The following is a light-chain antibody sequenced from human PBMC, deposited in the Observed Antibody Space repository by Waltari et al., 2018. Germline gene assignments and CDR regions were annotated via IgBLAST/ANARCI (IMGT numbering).Light chain of an antibody. Sequence: QSALTQPPSASGSPGQSVTISCTGTSSDVGAYRSVSWYQLRPGQPPKLLIFEVNNRPSGVPDRFSGSRSGNTASLTVSGLQADDEADYFCSSYAGRNTVIFGGGTKLTVL. CDR1: SSDVGAYRS. CDR3: SSYAGRNTVI. J-gene: IGLJ2*01. V-gene: IGLV2-8*01. CDR2: EVN.